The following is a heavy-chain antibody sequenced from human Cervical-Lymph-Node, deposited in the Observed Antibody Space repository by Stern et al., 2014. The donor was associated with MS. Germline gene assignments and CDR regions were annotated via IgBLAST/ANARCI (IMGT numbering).Heavy chain of an antibody. V-gene: IGHV1-69*06. J-gene: IGHJ6*01. CDR3: AREVGSLAMDV. Sequence: VQLVESGAEVKKPGSSVKVSCKASGDTFTDYAISWVRQAPGQGLEWMGGITTVFATADYAQNFQGRLTITADKSTSTAYMDLSSLTSEDTAVYYCAREVGSLAMDVWGQGTTVIVSS. CDR2: ITTVFATA. D-gene: IGHD1-1*01. CDR1: GDTFTDYA.